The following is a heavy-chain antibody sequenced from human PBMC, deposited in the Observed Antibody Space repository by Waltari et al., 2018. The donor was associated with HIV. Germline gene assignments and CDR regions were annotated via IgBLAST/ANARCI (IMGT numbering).Heavy chain of an antibody. D-gene: IGHD3-3*01. CDR2: IYYSGST. CDR3: ARVGGTPYYFDY. CDR1: GGSISSSSYY. V-gene: IGHV4-39*07. Sequence: QLQLQESGPGLVKPSETLSLTCTVSGGSISSSSYYWGWIRQPPGKGLEWIGSIYYSGSTYYNPSLKSRVTISVDTSKNQFSLKLSSVTAADTAVYYCARVGGTPYYFDYWGQGTLVTVSS. J-gene: IGHJ4*02.